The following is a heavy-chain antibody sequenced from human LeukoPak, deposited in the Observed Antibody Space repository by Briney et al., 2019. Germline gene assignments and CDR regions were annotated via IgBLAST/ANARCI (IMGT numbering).Heavy chain of an antibody. D-gene: IGHD3-3*01. CDR3: AKDLRFLEWLLELDY. J-gene: IGHJ4*02. CDR2: ISSSGSTI. Sequence: PGGSLRLSCAASGFTFSDYYMSWIRQAPGKGLEWVSYISSSGSTIYYADSVKGRFTISRDNAKNSLYLQMNSLRAEDTAVYYCAKDLRFLEWLLELDYWGQGTLVTVSS. V-gene: IGHV3-11*01. CDR1: GFTFSDYY.